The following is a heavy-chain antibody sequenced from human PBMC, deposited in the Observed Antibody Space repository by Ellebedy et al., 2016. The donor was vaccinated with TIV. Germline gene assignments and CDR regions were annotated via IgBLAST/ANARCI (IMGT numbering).Heavy chain of an antibody. Sequence: MPSETLSLTCSVSGGSMSSHYWSWIRQPAGKGLEWIGRIYSSGSTNYNPSLKSRVTMSRDMSKSQFSLKLSSVTAADTAVYYCARDWGIVVAGRGWFDPWGQGTLVTVSS. V-gene: IGHV4-4*07. CDR1: GGSMSSHY. J-gene: IGHJ5*02. CDR3: ARDWGIVVAGRGWFDP. D-gene: IGHD6-19*01. CDR2: IYSSGST.